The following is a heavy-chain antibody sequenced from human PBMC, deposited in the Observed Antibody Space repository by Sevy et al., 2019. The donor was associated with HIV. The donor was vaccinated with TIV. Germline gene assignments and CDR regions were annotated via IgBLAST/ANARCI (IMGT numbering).Heavy chain of an antibody. CDR1: GYTFTDYF. CDR3: ARPGSPGPSGYWFDP. V-gene: IGHV1-2*06. CDR2: INPNTGGT. D-gene: IGHD1-26*01. J-gene: IGHJ5*02. Sequence: ASVKVSCKASGYTFTDYFMHWVRQAPGQGLEWMGRINPNTGGTDYAQKFQGRVTMTRDTSISTAYMDLSRLTSDDTAIYYCARPGSPGPSGYWFDPWGQGTLVTVSS.